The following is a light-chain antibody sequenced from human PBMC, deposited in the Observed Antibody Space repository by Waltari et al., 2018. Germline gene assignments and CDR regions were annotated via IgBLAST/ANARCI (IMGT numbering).Light chain of an antibody. Sequence: CRASQTVRTTYLAGYQQKPGQAPTLVIYGASSRAAGIPDRFSGSGSGTDFSLTISSLEPEDFAVYYCQQYDISPLTFGGGTKVEIK. CDR3: QQYDISPLT. CDR1: QTVRTTY. J-gene: IGKJ4*01. CDR2: GAS. V-gene: IGKV3-20*01.